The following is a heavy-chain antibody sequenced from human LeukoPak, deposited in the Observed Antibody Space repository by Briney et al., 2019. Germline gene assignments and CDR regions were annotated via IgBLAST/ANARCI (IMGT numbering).Heavy chain of an antibody. CDR2: ISYDGSNK. D-gene: IGHD3-22*01. CDR1: GFTFSSYA. J-gene: IGHJ4*02. CDR3: ARDLYDSSGALDY. Sequence: GSLRLSCAASGFTFSSYAMHWVRQAPGKGLEWVAVISYDGSNKYYADSVKGRFTISRDNSKNTLYLQMNSLRAEDTAVYYCARDLYDSSGALDYWGQGTLVTVSS. V-gene: IGHV3-30-3*01.